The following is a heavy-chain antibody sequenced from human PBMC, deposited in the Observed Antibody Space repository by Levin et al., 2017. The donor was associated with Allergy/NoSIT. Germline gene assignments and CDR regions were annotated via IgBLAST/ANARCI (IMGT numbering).Heavy chain of an antibody. V-gene: IGHV4-39*01. CDR3: ARLTHYYDSPNAFDI. D-gene: IGHD3-22*01. Sequence: PSETLSLTCTVSGGSISSSSYYWGWIRQPPGKGLEWIGSIYYSGSTYYNPSLKSRVTISVDTSKNQFSLKLSSVTAADTAVYYCARLTHYYDSPNAFDIWGQGTMVTVSS. CDR1: GGSISSSSYY. J-gene: IGHJ3*02. CDR2: IYYSGST.